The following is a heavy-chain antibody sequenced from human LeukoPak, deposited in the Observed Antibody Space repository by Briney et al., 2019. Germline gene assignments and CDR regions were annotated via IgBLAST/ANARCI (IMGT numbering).Heavy chain of an antibody. V-gene: IGHV3-23*01. D-gene: IGHD1-26*01. CDR1: GFTFSSYA. Sequence: GGSLRLSCAASGFTFSSYAMSWVRQAPGKGLEWVSAISGSGGSTYYADSVKGRFTISRDNSKNTLYLQMNSLRAEDTAVYYCAKSRYSGSYFYYFDYWAREPWSPSPQ. J-gene: IGHJ4*02. CDR2: ISGSGGST. CDR3: AKSRYSGSYFYYFDY.